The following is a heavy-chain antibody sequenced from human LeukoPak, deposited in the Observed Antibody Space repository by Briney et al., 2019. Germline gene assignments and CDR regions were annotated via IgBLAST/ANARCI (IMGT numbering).Heavy chain of an antibody. CDR1: GGSISSYY. J-gene: IGHJ4*02. CDR2: IYYSGST. CDR3: ARIVGATNSNYFDY. V-gene: IGHV4-59*01. D-gene: IGHD1-26*01. Sequence: SETLSLTCTVSGGSISSYYWSWIRQPPGKGLEWIGYIYYSGSTNYNPSLKSRVTISVDTSKNQFSLKLSSVTAADTAVYYCARIVGATNSNYFDYWGQGTLVTVSS.